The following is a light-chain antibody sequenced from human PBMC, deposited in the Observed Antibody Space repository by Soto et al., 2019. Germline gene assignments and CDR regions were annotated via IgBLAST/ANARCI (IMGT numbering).Light chain of an antibody. CDR3: QSYHSSYPYV. CDR2: EDN. Sequence: NFMLTQPLSVSESPGKTVTISCTRSSGNIASGFVQWYQQRPGSAPTTVIYEDNQRPSGVPDRFSGSIDTSSNSATLTISGLQTEDEADYYCQSYHSSYPYVFGTGTKLTVL. J-gene: IGLJ1*01. CDR1: SGNIASGF. V-gene: IGLV6-57*03.